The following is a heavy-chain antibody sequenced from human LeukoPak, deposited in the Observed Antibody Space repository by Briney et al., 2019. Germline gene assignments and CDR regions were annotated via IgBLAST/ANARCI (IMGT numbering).Heavy chain of an antibody. D-gene: IGHD6-19*01. J-gene: IGHJ4*02. Sequence: PSETLSLTCTVSGGSISSSSYYWGWIRQPPGKGLEWIGSIYYSGNTYYSPSLKSRVTISVDTSKNQFSLKLSSVTAADTAVYYCAREEYSSGWYDPRYFDYWGQGTLVTVSS. CDR2: IYYSGNT. CDR3: AREEYSSGWYDPRYFDY. V-gene: IGHV4-39*02. CDR1: GGSISSSSYY.